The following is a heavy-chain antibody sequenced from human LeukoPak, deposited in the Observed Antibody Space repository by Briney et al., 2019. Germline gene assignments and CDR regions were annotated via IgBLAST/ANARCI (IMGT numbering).Heavy chain of an antibody. D-gene: IGHD3-10*01. CDR1: GFTFDDYA. CDR2: ISWNSGSI. CDR3: AKEGVTMVRGSWFDP. J-gene: IGHJ5*02. V-gene: IGHV3-9*01. Sequence: GGSLRLSCAASGFTFDDYAMHWVRQAPGKGLEWVSGISWNSGSIGYADSVKGRFTISRDNAKNSLYLQMNSLRAEDTALYYCAKEGVTMVRGSWFDPWGQGTLVTVSS.